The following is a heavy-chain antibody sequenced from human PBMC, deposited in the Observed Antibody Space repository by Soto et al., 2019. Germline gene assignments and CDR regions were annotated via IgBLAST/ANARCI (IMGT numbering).Heavy chain of an antibody. Sequence: QVHLQESGPDLVRPSETLSLTCSFFGGSISSDNWWSWVRQTPGKGLEWIGEIYHSGNTNYNPSLQRRVTISVDKSKNQFSLKVTSVTAADTALYYCARLSASSKLRGVVINWGQGTLVTVSS. CDR1: GGSISSDNW. CDR2: IYHSGNT. D-gene: IGHD3-10*01. J-gene: IGHJ4*02. CDR3: ARLSASSKLRGVVIN. V-gene: IGHV4-4*02.